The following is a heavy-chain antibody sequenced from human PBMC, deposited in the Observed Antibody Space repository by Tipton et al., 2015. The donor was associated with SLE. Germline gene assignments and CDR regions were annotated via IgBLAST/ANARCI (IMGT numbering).Heavy chain of an antibody. Sequence: TLSLTCTVSGDSISSSGYYWAWIRQPPGKGLEWIGSISYSGSTYYNPSLKSRVTISVDTSKNQFSLKLSSVTAADTAVYYCARSLSRKWTLDRWGQGTLVTVSP. CDR3: ARSLSRKWTLDR. J-gene: IGHJ5*02. CDR1: GDSISSSGYY. D-gene: IGHD1-26*01. V-gene: IGHV4-39*07. CDR2: ISYSGST.